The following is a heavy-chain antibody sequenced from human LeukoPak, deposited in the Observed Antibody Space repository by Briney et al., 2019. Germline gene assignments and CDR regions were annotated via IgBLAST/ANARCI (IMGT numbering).Heavy chain of an antibody. CDR3: ATVAAAATSFDY. V-gene: IGHV1-2*02. D-gene: IGHD6-13*01. Sequence: ASVKVSCKASGYTFTGHYMHWVRQAPGQGLEWMGWINPNSGGTNYAQKFQGRVTMTRDTSISTAYMELSRLRSDDTAVYYCATVAAAATSFDYWGQGTLVTVSS. CDR2: INPNSGGT. J-gene: IGHJ4*02. CDR1: GYTFTGHY.